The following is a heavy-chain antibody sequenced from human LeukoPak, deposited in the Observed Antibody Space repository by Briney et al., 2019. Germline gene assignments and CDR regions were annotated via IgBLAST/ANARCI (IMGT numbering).Heavy chain of an antibody. CDR2: IYYSGST. V-gene: IGHV4-61*08. J-gene: IGHJ3*02. D-gene: IGHD3-22*01. CDR1: GGSISSGDYY. CDR3: ASYDSSGSPLGAFDI. Sequence: PSQTLSLTCTVSGGSISSGDYYWSWIRQPPGKGLEWIGYIYYSGSTNYNPSLKSRVTISVDTSKNQFSLKLSSVTAADTAVYYCASYDSSGSPLGAFDIWGQGTMVTVSS.